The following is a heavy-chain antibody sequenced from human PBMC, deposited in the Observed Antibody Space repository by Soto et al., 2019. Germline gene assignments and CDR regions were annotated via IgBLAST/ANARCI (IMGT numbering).Heavy chain of an antibody. D-gene: IGHD2-15*01. V-gene: IGHV1-69*13. Sequence: SVKVSCKASGGTFSSYAISWVRQAPGQGLEWMGGIIPIFGTANYAQKFQGRVTITADESTSTAYMELSSLRSEDTAVHYCARVVVAATGAEYFQHWGQGTLVTVSS. J-gene: IGHJ1*01. CDR2: IIPIFGTA. CDR3: ARVVVAATGAEYFQH. CDR1: GGTFSSYA.